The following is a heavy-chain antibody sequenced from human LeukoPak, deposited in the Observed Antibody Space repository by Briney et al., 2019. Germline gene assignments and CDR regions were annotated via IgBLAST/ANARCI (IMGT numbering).Heavy chain of an antibody. J-gene: IGHJ2*01. CDR2: IKQDGSAQ. CDR3: ARVLGAGTGFLDL. D-gene: IGHD3/OR15-3a*01. CDR1: GFTVSGYW. V-gene: IGHV3-7*01. Sequence: GGSLRLSCAASGFTVSGYWMSWVRQAPGKGLEWVANIKQDGSAQNYVDSVKGRLTTSRDNAKNSLFLQMNSLRVEDTALYYCARVLGAGTGFLDLWGRGNLV.